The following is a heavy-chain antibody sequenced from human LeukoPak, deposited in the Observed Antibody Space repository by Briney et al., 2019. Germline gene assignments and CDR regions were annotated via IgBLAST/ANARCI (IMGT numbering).Heavy chain of an antibody. J-gene: IGHJ4*02. V-gene: IGHV3-23*01. D-gene: IGHD3-16*02. CDR1: GFTFSSYA. CDR2: ISGSGGST. Sequence: GGSLRLSCAASGFTFSSYAMSWVRQAPGKGLEWVSAISGSGGSTNYADSVKGRFTISRDNSKNTLYLQMNSLRAEDTAVYYCAKEGWNYDCVWGSYRPNYFDYWGQGTLVTVSS. CDR3: AKEGWNYDCVWGSYRPNYFDY.